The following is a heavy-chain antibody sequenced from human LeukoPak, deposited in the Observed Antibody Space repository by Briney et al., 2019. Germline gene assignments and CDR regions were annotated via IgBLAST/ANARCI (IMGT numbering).Heavy chain of an antibody. V-gene: IGHV3-23*01. Sequence: GGSLRLSCAASGFTFSSSAMSWVRQVPGKGLEWVSAISGSGGSTYYADSVKGRFTISRDNSKNTLYLQMNSLRAEDTAVYYCAKEGWDYYDSSGYYYSWFDPWGQGTLVTVSS. CDR3: AKEGWDYYDSSGYYYSWFDP. D-gene: IGHD3-22*01. CDR1: GFTFSSSA. CDR2: ISGSGGST. J-gene: IGHJ5*02.